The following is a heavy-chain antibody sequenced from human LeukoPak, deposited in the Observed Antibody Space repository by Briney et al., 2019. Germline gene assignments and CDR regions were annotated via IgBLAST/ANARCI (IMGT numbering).Heavy chain of an antibody. CDR3: AGGVDPSSAGVDY. D-gene: IGHD6-25*01. Sequence: ASAKVSCKASGYTFTGYYMHWVRQAPGQGLEWMGWINPNSGSTNYAQKFQGRVTMTRDTSISTAYMELERLRPDDTAVYYCAGGVDPSSAGVDYWGQGTLVTVSS. CDR1: GYTFTGYY. V-gene: IGHV1-2*02. J-gene: IGHJ4*02. CDR2: INPNSGST.